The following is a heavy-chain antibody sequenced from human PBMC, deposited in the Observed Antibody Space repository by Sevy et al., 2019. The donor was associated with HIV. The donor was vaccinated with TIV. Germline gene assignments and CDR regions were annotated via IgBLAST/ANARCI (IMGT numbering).Heavy chain of an antibody. CDR3: AREGCTQPHDY. J-gene: IGHJ4*02. D-gene: IGHD2-8*01. Sequence: GGSLRLSCAASGFTFAKYTMSWVRQAPGKGLEWVSTISFGCGRINYADSVKGRFTISRDDSKNTLFLQMNSLRAEDTATDLRAREGCTQPHDYWGQGTMVTVSS. V-gene: IGHV3-23*01. CDR1: GFTFAKYT. CDR2: ISFGCGRI.